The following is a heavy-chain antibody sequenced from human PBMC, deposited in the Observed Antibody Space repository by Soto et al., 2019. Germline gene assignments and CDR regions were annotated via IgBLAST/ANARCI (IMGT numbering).Heavy chain of an antibody. CDR3: ARVAEMGTVTKGYYYYMDV. CDR1: GDTFSNHT. D-gene: IGHD4-17*01. J-gene: IGHJ6*03. Sequence: QVQLVQSGAEVKKPGSSVKVSCKASGDTFSNHTISWVRQAPGQGLEWMGRIIPILGVANYAQKFQGRVTITSDKSTSTAYMERSGLGSADPAVYYCARVAEMGTVTKGYYYYMDVWGTGTTVTVSS. V-gene: IGHV1-69*04. CDR2: IIPILGVA.